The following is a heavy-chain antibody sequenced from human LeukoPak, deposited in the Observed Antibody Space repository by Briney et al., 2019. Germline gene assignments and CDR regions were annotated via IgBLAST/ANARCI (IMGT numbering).Heavy chain of an antibody. V-gene: IGHV4-4*07. J-gene: IGHJ5*01. D-gene: IGHD2-2*01. CDR1: GGSISSYY. CDR3: AIDLPAANKCWFDP. CDR2: IYTSGST. Sequence: SETLSLTCTVSGGSISSYYWSWIRQPAGKGLEWIGRIYTSGSTNYNPCLKSRVTMSVDKSKNQFSLKLSSVTAADTAVYYCAIDLPAANKCWFDPWGQGTLVTVSP.